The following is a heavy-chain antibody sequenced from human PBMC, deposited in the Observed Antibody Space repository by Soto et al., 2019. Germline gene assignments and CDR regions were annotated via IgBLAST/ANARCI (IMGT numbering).Heavy chain of an antibody. CDR1: GYTFTGYY. CDR3: ARDRDYYGSGSSPSFDY. Sequence: ALVKVSCKASGYTFTGYYMHLVRQAPGQGLEWMGWINPNSGGTNYAQKFQGWVTMTRDTSISTAYMELSRLRSDDTAVYYCARDRDYYGSGSSPSFDYWGQGTLVTVSS. V-gene: IGHV1-2*04. D-gene: IGHD3-10*01. CDR2: INPNSGGT. J-gene: IGHJ4*02.